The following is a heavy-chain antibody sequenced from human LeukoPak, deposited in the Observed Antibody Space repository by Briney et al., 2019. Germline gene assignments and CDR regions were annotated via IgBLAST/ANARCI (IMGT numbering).Heavy chain of an antibody. J-gene: IGHJ3*02. CDR3: AKLWGTYDPLDI. Sequence: PGGSLRLSCAVSGFTFSGFGMHWVRQAPGKGLEWVAVISYDGNNKFYGDSVKGRFTISRDNSKDTLYLQTTSLRPEDTAIYYCAKLWGTYDPLDIWGQGTLVTVSS. CDR2: ISYDGNNK. V-gene: IGHV3-30*18. D-gene: IGHD3-16*01. CDR1: GFTFSGFG.